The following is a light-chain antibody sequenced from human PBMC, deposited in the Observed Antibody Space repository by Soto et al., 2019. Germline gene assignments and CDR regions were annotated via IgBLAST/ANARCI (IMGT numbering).Light chain of an antibody. V-gene: IGLV2-14*03. Sequence: QSALTQPASVSGSPGQSITISCTGTSSDIGGYNYVSWYQVHPGKAPILIIYDVKNRPSGVSSRFSGSKSGNTASLTISGLQAEDEADYYCSSYTGTNTYLVFGGGTKLTVL. CDR3: SSYTGTNTYLV. J-gene: IGLJ3*02. CDR1: SSDIGGYNY. CDR2: DVK.